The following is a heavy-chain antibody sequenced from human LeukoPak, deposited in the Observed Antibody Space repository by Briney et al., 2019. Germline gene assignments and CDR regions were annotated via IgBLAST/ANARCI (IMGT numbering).Heavy chain of an antibody. D-gene: IGHD5-12*01. CDR1: GYSISSGYY. J-gene: IGHJ3*02. CDR2: IYHSGST. CDR3: ARPNRGYDSWGAFDI. V-gene: IGHV4-38-2*02. Sequence: SETLSLTCTVSGYSISSGYYWGWIRQPPGKGLEWIGSIYHSGSTYYNPSLKSRVTISVDTSKNQFSLKLSSVTAADTAVYYCARPNRGYDSWGAFDIWGQGTMVTVSS.